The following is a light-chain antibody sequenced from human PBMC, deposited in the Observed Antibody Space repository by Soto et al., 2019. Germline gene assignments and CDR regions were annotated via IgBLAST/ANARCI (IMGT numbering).Light chain of an antibody. V-gene: IGLV2-11*01. Sequence: QSVLTQPRSVSGSPGQSVTISCTGTSSDVGGYNYVSWYQQYPGKAPKLMIYDVSKRPSAVPDRFSGSKSGNTASLTISGLQAEDEADYYCCSYAGSYPPVVFGGGTKLTVL. CDR3: CSYAGSYPPVV. J-gene: IGLJ2*01. CDR2: DVS. CDR1: SSDVGGYNY.